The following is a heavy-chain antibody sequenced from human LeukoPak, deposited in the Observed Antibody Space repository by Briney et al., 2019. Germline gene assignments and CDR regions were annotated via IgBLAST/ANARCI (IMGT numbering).Heavy chain of an antibody. V-gene: IGHV4-34*01. D-gene: IGHD5-18*01. Sequence: SETLSLTCAVYGGSFGGYYWSWIRQPPGKGLERIGEINHSGSTNYNPSLKSRVTISVDTSKNQFSLKLSSVTAADTAVYYCARTAMTYVPIDYWGQGTLVTVSS. CDR2: INHSGST. CDR3: ARTAMTYVPIDY. J-gene: IGHJ4*02. CDR1: GGSFGGYY.